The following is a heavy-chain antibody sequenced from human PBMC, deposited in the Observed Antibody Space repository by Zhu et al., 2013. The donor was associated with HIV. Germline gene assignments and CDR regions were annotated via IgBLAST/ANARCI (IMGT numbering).Heavy chain of an antibody. CDR1: GYTVNNYY. CDR2: IKPNNDVA. V-gene: IGHV1-2*06. CDR3: AREKIGTGDWFDP. J-gene: IGHJ5*02. D-gene: IGHD7-27*01. Sequence: QVQLVQSGAEVKKPGASVKVSCKASGYTVNNYYIHWVRQAPGQGLEWMGRIKPNNDVADYAQRFQGRVTLTRDTSISTAYMELSRLTSDDTAVYYCAREKIGTGDWFDPGAREPRSPSP.